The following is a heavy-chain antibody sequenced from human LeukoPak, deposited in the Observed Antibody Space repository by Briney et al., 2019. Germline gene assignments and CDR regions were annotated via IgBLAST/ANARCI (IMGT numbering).Heavy chain of an antibody. V-gene: IGHV3-23*01. CDR2: ISGSGGST. J-gene: IGHJ4*02. CDR1: GFTFSSYA. CDR3: ANSPDHLGFDY. Sequence: GGSLRLSCAASGFTFSSYAMSWVRQAPGKGLEWVSAISGSGGSTYYADSVKGRFTISRGNSKNTLYLQMNSLRAEDTAVYYCANSPDHLGFDYWGQGTLVTVSS.